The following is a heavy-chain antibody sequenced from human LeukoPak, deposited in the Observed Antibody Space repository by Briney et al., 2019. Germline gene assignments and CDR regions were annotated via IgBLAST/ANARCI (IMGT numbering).Heavy chain of an antibody. CDR2: ITSSGSTI. J-gene: IGHJ4*02. Sequence: PGGSLRLSCAASGFTFSDYYMSWIRQAPRKGLEWVSYITSSGSTIYYADSVKGRFTISRDNAKNSLYLQMNSLRAEDTAVYYCARDRYLYYYDSSGYHYLDYWGQGTLVTVSS. CDR1: GFTFSDYY. V-gene: IGHV3-11*01. CDR3: ARDRYLYYYDSSGYHYLDY. D-gene: IGHD3-22*01.